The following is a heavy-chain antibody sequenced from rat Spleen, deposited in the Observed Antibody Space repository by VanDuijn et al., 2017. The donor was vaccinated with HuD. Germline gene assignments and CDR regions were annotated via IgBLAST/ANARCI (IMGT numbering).Heavy chain of an antibody. J-gene: IGHJ2*01. CDR2: INKDSSIR. CDR1: GFKFNDHW. CDR3: EREEGGVRD. D-gene: IGHD4-3*01. V-gene: IGHV4-2*01. Sequence: EVKLVESGDGLVQPGRSLKLSCAASGFKFNDHWMGWVRQAPGKGLEWIGEINKDSSIRKYIPSLKEKINISRDNAQNTLYLQMSKLGSEDTAMYYCEREEGGVRDWGQGVMVTVSS.